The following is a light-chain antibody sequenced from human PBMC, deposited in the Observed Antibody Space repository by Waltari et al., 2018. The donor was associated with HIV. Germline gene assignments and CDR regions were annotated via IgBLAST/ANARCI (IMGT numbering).Light chain of an antibody. CDR2: DDS. Sequence: SYVLTQPPSVSVAPGKTARITCGGNNIGSKSGHWYQQKPGQAPVVVIYDDSDRPSGIPERFSGSNSGNTATLTISRVEAGDEADYYCQVWDSSSDHPEVFGGGTKLSIL. CDR1: NIGSKS. CDR3: QVWDSSSDHPEV. V-gene: IGLV3-21*04. J-gene: IGLJ3*02.